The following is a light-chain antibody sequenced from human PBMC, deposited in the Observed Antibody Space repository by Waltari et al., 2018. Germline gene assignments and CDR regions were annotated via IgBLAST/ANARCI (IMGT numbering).Light chain of an antibody. V-gene: IGLV2-14*01. CDR1: SSDVGFYNY. CDR2: DVS. Sequence: QSALTQPASVSGSPGQSITTSCTGTSSDVGFYNYVSWYQQHPGKAPKLMIYDVSERPSGVSNRFSGSKSGNTASLTISGLQAEDEAYYYCNSYAGSSSWVFGGGTKLTVL. CDR3: NSYAGSSSWV. J-gene: IGLJ3*02.